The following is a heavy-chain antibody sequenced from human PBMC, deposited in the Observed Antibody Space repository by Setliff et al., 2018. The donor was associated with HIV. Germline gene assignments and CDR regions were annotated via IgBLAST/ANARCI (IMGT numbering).Heavy chain of an antibody. CDR1: GYAFSDYY. V-gene: IGHV1-2*02. CDR3: ARDQTPLDAFDV. D-gene: IGHD2-15*01. Sequence: ASVKVSCKASGYAFSDYYMHWVRQAPGQGLEWMGWINPNTGGTNYAQKFQGRVTMTRDTPISTAYMELRRLRSDDTAMYYCARDQTPLDAFDVWGQGTMVTVSS. J-gene: IGHJ3*01. CDR2: INPNTGGT.